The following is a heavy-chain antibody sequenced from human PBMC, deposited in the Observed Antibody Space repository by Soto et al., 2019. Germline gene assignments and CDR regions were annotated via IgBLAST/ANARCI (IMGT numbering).Heavy chain of an antibody. Sequence: GASVKVSCEVCGYTLTELSMHWVRQAPGKGLEWMGGFDPEDGETIYAQKFQGRVTMTEDTSTDTAYMELSSLRSEDTAVYYCATASGYDPFFDYWGQGTLVTVSS. J-gene: IGHJ4*02. CDR3: ATASGYDPFFDY. V-gene: IGHV1-24*01. CDR2: FDPEDGET. CDR1: GYTLTELS. D-gene: IGHD5-12*01.